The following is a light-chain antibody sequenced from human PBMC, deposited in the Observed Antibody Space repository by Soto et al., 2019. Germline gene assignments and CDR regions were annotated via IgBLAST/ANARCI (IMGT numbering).Light chain of an antibody. CDR3: QQYYSTPYT. Sequence: DIVMTQSPDSLAVSLGERATINCKSSQSVLYSSNNKKYLAWYQQKPGQPPKQLIYWASTRESGVPDRLSGSGYGTDFTLTISSLQAEDVAVYYCQQYYSTPYTFGQGTRLEIK. CDR1: QSVLYSSNNKKY. CDR2: WAS. V-gene: IGKV4-1*01. J-gene: IGKJ2*01.